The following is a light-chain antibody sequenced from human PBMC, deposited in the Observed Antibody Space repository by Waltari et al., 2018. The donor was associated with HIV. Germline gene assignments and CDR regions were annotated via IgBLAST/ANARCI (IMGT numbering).Light chain of an antibody. Sequence: DLHLTQSPSFLSASGGDRVTITCRASHGISKYLAWYQQKPGSAPKLLIYAASTLRSGVPSRFSGGGSGTEFTLTISSLQPEDFASYYCQQLNNIPYTFGQGTRLEIK. CDR1: HGISKY. J-gene: IGKJ2*01. V-gene: IGKV1-9*01. CDR2: AAS. CDR3: QQLNNIPYT.